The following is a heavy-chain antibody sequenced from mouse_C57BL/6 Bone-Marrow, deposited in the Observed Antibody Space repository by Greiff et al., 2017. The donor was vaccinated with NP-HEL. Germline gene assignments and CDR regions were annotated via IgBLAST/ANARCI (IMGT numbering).Heavy chain of an antibody. D-gene: IGHD1-1*01. J-gene: IGHJ4*01. CDR1: GYTFTSYW. Sequence: VQLQQPGTELVKPGASVKLSCKASGYTFTSYWMHWVKQRPGQGLEWIGNINPSNGGTNYNEKFKSKATLTVDKSSSTAYMQLSSLTPEDSAVXYCERWPYGSSSYYARDYWGQGTSVTVSS. V-gene: IGHV1-53*01. CDR3: ERWPYGSSSYYARDY. CDR2: INPSNGGT.